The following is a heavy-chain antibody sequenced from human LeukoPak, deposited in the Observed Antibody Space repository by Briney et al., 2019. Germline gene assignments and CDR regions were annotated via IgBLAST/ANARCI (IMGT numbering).Heavy chain of an antibody. CDR1: GGSISSYY. D-gene: IGHD6-19*01. V-gene: IGHV4-59*01. CDR2: IYHSGSP. CDR3: ARTYSSGWYPFDY. Sequence: SETLSLTCTVPGGSISSYYWSWIRQPPGKGLEWIGEIYHSGSPNYNPSLKSRVTISVDTSKNQFSLKLSSVTAADTAVYYCARTYSSGWYPFDYWGQGTLVTVSS. J-gene: IGHJ4*02.